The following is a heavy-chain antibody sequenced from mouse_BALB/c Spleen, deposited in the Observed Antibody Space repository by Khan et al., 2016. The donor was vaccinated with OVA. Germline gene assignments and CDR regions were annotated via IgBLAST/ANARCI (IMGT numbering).Heavy chain of an antibody. V-gene: IGHV3-2*02. CDR1: GYSITSDYA. Sequence: EVQLQESGPGLVKPSQSLSLTCTVTGYSITSDYAWNWIRQFPGNKLEWMGYISYSGSTSYNPSLKSRISITRDTSKNQFFLQLNSVTTEDTATYYCARGDYCDYWGQGTTLTVSS. CDR2: ISYSGST. CDR3: ARGDYCDY. J-gene: IGHJ2*01.